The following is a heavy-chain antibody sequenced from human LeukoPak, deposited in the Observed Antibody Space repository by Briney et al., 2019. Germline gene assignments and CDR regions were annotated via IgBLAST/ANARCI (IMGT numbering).Heavy chain of an antibody. D-gene: IGHD3-10*01. V-gene: IGHV4-59*12. CDR2: IYYSGST. CDR1: GGSISSYY. Sequence: SETLSLTRTVSGGSISSYYWSWIGQPPGKGLEWIGYIYYSGSTNYNPSLKSRVTISVDTSKNQFSLKLSSVTAADTAVYYCAREGNPVYGSGSSYWYFDLWGRGTLVTVSS. J-gene: IGHJ2*01. CDR3: AREGNPVYGSGSSYWYFDL.